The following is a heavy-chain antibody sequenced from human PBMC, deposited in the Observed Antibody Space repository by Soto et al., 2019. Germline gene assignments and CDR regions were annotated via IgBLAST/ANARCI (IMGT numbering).Heavy chain of an antibody. CDR1: GYTFTSYG. D-gene: IGHD3-9*01. CDR3: GREDGLYYDILTGQRYMDV. V-gene: IGHV1-18*01. J-gene: IGHJ6*02. CDR2: ISAYNGNT. Sequence: ASVKVSCKASGYTFTSYGISWVRQAPGQGLEWMGWISAYNGNTNYAQKLQGRVTMTTDTSTSTAYMELRSLRSDDTAVYYCGREDGLYYDILTGQRYMDVWGQGTTVTVSS.